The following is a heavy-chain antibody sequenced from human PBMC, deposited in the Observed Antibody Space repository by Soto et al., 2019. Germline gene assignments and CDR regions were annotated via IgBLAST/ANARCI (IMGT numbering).Heavy chain of an antibody. V-gene: IGHV1-69*01. CDR1: GDAFTNYI. CDR3: ARGRDQPPGGLYLDS. Sequence: QVQLGQSGAEVKKPGSSVKVSCKASGDAFTNYIFDWVRQAPGQGLEWMGGIIPMFGTPKYAQTFQDRVPISADVSTGTAYLDRTSLGFDDPAVYYCARGRDQPPGGLYLDSWGEGTRVTVSS. CDR2: IIPMFGTP. D-gene: IGHD2-2*01. J-gene: IGHJ4*02.